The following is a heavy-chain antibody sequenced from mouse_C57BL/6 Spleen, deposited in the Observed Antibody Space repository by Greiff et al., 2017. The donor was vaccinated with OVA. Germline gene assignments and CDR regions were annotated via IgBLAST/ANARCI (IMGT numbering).Heavy chain of an antibody. CDR1: GFSLTSYA. CDR3: ARNPGEAGTVSFAY. CDR2: IWTGGGT. J-gene: IGHJ3*01. D-gene: IGHD3-3*01. V-gene: IGHV2-9-1*01. Sequence: VMLVESGPGLVAPSQSLSITCTVSGFSLTSYAISWVRQPPGKGLEWLGVIWTGGGTNYNSALKSRLSISKDNSKSQVFLKMNSLQTDDTARYYCARNPGEAGTVSFAYWGQGTLVTVSA.